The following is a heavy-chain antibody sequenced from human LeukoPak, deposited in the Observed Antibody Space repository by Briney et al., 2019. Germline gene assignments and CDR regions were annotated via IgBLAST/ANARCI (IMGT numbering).Heavy chain of an antibody. D-gene: IGHD3-10*01. Sequence: SGTLSLTCTVSGGSISSGSYYWSWIRHPGGEGLEWIMLIYTSGSTNYNPSLKSRVTISVDTSKNQFSLKLSSVTAADTAVYYCASMRVRGVIVTGAIDYWGQGTLVTVSS. CDR3: ASMRVRGVIVTGAIDY. CDR1: GGSISSGSYY. CDR2: IYTSGST. J-gene: IGHJ4*02. V-gene: IGHV4-61*02.